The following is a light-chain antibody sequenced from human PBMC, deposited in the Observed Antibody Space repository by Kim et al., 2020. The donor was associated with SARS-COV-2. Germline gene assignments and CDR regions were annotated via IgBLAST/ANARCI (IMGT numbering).Light chain of an antibody. V-gene: IGKV1-17*01. Sequence: DIQITQPPSSLSASVGDRVTITCRASQDIRNDLGWYQQNPGRAPKRLIYGASSLQSGVPSRFSGSGSGTEFTLTISSVQPEDFATYFCLQHSTSPITFGQGTRLEIK. J-gene: IGKJ5*01. CDR1: QDIRND. CDR3: LQHSTSPIT. CDR2: GAS.